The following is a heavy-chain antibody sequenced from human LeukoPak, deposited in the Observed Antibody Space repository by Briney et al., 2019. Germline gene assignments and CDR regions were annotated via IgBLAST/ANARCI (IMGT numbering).Heavy chain of an antibody. Sequence: ASETLSLTCAVYGGSFSGYYWSWIRQPPGKGLEWIGEINHSGSTNYNPSLKSRVTISVDTSKNQFSLKLSSVTAADTAVYYCAREEDQQLILYWGQGNLVTVSS. CDR3: AREEDQQLILY. CDR1: GGSFSGYY. D-gene: IGHD6-13*01. CDR2: INHSGST. J-gene: IGHJ4*02. V-gene: IGHV4-34*01.